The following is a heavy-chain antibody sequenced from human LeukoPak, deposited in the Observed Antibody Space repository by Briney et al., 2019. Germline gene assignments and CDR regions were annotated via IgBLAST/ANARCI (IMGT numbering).Heavy chain of an antibody. CDR1: GGSISSYY. CDR3: ARGRVAGGFDY. V-gene: IGHV4-34*01. J-gene: IGHJ4*02. Sequence: SETLSLTCTVSGGSISSYYRSWIRQPPGKGLEWIGEINHSGSTNYNPSLKSRVTISVDTSKNQFSLKLSSVTAADTAVYYCARGRVAGGFDYWGQGTLVTVSS. CDR2: INHSGST. D-gene: IGHD6-19*01.